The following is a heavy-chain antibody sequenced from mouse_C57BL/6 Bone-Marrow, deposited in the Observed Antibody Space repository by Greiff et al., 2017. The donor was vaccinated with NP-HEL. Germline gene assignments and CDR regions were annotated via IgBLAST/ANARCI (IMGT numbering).Heavy chain of an antibody. CDR2: INPNNGGT. CDR3: ARGFRRGTYFDY. Sequence: EVQLQQSGPELVKPGASVKIPCKASGYTFTDYNMDWVKQSHGKSLEWIGDINPNNGGTIYNQKFEGKATLTVDKSSSTAYMELRSLTSEDTAVYYCARGFRRGTYFDYWGQGTTLTVSS. J-gene: IGHJ2*01. V-gene: IGHV1-18*01. D-gene: IGHD3-3*01. CDR1: GYTFTDYN.